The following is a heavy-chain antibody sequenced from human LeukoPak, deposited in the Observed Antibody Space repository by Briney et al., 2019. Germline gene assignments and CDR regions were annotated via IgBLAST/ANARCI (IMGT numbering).Heavy chain of an antibody. CDR2: INSDGSST. V-gene: IGHV3-74*01. Sequence: GGSLRLSCAASGFTFSSYWMHWVRQAPGKGLVWVSRINSDGSSTSYADSVKGRFTISRDNAKNTLYLQMNSLRAEDTAVYYCATGGYYYDSSGYDFDYWGQGTLVTVSS. CDR1: GFTFSSYW. D-gene: IGHD3-22*01. J-gene: IGHJ4*02. CDR3: ATGGYYYDSSGYDFDY.